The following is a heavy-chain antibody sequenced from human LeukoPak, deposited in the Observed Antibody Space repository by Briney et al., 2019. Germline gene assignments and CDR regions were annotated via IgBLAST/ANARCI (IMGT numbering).Heavy chain of an antibody. CDR2: IYPGDSDT. V-gene: IGHV5-51*01. CDR3: ARYVVAGTHLYNWFDP. D-gene: IGHD6-19*01. J-gene: IGHJ5*02. CDR1: GYSFTSYW. Sequence: HGESLKISCKGSGYSFTSYWIGWVRQMPGKGLEWMGIIYPGDSDTTYSPSFQGQVTISADKSISTAYLQWSSLKASDTAMYYCARYVVAGTHLYNWFDPWGQGTLVTVSS.